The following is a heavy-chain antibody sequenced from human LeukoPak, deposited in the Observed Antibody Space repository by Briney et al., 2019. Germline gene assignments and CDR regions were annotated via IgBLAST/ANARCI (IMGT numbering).Heavy chain of an antibody. J-gene: IGHJ4*02. D-gene: IGHD3-10*01. Sequence: SETLSLTCGVSGYSISRGYYWAWIRQPPGAGLEWIGTIYHTGSTYYTPSLGSRVTISVDTAKNEFSLNLNSVTAADTAVYYCARAGWIITSGIDYWGQGALVTVSS. CDR3: ARAGWIITSGIDY. CDR1: GYSISRGYY. V-gene: IGHV4-38-2*01. CDR2: IYHTGST.